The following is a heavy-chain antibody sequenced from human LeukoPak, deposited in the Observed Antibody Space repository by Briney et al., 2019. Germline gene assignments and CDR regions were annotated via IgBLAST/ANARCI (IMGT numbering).Heavy chain of an antibody. D-gene: IGHD3-3*01. CDR2: IYYSGST. Sequence: SETLSLTCTVSGGSISSYYWSWIRQPPGKGLEWIGYIYYSGSTNYNPSLKSRVTISVDTSKNQFSLKLSSVTAADTAVYYCAKRYYDFWSGYYHHSDYWGQGTLVTVSS. J-gene: IGHJ4*02. CDR1: GGSISSYY. V-gene: IGHV4-59*01. CDR3: AKRYYDFWSGYYHHSDY.